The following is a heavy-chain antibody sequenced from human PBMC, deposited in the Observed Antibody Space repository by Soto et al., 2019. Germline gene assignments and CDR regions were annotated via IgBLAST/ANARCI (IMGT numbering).Heavy chain of an antibody. J-gene: IGHJ5*02. Sequence: PSETLSLTCTVSGGSISSYYWSWIRQPPGKGLEWIGYIYYSGSTNYNPSLKSRVTISVDTSKNQFSLKLSSVTAADTAVYYCARTVAENLLDPRGQGTLVTVSS. CDR1: GGSISSYY. V-gene: IGHV4-59*08. CDR3: ARTVAENLLDP. CDR2: IYYSGST. D-gene: IGHD6-19*01.